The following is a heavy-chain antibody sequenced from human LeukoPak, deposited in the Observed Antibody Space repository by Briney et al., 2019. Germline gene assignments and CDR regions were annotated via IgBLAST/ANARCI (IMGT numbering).Heavy chain of an antibody. CDR1: GYSFTGYG. Sequence: ASVKVSCKASGYSFTGYGISWVRQAPGQGLEWMGWISAYNGNTNYAQKLQGRVTMTTDTSTSTAYMDLRSLRSDGTAVYYCARDCDRSGYYCYWGQGTLVTVSS. V-gene: IGHV1-18*01. J-gene: IGHJ4*02. CDR2: ISAYNGNT. CDR3: ARDCDRSGYYCY. D-gene: IGHD3-22*01.